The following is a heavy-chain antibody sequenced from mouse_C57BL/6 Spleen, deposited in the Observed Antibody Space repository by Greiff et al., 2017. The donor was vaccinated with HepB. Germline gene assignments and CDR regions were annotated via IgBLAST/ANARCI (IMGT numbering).Heavy chain of an antibody. CDR2: ISGGGGNT. CDR1: GFTFSSYT. V-gene: IGHV5-9*01. D-gene: IGHD2-2*01. CDR3: ARRGMVTTGFAY. J-gene: IGHJ3*01. Sequence: EVKVVESGGGLVKPGGSLKLSCAASGFTFSSYTMSWVRQTPEQRLEWVATISGGGGNTYYPDSVKGRFTISRDNAKNTLYLQMSSLRSEDTALYYCARRGMVTTGFAYWGQGTLVTVSA.